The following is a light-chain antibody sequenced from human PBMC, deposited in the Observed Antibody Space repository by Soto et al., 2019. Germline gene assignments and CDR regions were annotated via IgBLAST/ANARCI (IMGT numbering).Light chain of an antibody. CDR2: GAS. CDR3: QQYNSWVT. CDR1: QSVSSSY. J-gene: IGKJ4*01. V-gene: IGKV3-15*01. Sequence: EIVLTQSPGTLSLSPGERDTLSCRASQSVSSSYLAWYQQKPGQPPRLLIYGASTRATGVPARFSGSGSGTEFTLTISSLQSEDFAVYYCQQYNSWVTFGGGTKVDIK.